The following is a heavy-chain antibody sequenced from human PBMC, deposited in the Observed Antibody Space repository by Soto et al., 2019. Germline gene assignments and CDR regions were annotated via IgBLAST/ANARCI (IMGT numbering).Heavy chain of an antibody. Sequence: PGGSLRLSCAASGFTFSSYAMNWVRQAPGKGLEWVSAISGSGGSTYYADSVKGRFTISRDNSKNTLYLQMNSLRAEDTAVYYCAKDVPAAINYYYGMDVWGQGTTVTVSS. CDR1: GFTFSSYA. D-gene: IGHD2-2*02. CDR3: AKDVPAAINYYYGMDV. V-gene: IGHV3-23*01. J-gene: IGHJ6*02. CDR2: ISGSGGST.